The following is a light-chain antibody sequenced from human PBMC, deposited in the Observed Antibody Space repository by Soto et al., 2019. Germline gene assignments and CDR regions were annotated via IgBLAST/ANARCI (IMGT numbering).Light chain of an antibody. Sequence: DIQMTQSPSSLSASTGDRVTITCRASQSISSCLAWYQQKPGKAPKLLIYNASTLESGVPSRFSGSGSGTEFTLTISCLQPEDFATYYCQQYYSYPRTFGQGTKVDIK. CDR2: NAS. CDR1: QSISSC. V-gene: IGKV1-5*03. CDR3: QQYYSYPRT. J-gene: IGKJ1*01.